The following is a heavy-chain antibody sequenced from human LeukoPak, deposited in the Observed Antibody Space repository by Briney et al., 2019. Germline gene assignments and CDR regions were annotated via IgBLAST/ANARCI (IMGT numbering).Heavy chain of an antibody. CDR2: IDYNGNT. CDR3: AGLQAHGGNYIDH. V-gene: IGHV4-59*08. CDR1: GASLSSYN. D-gene: IGHD4-23*01. Sequence: NPSETLFLTCTVSGASLSSYNWSCIRQPPRQGLRFIGYIDYNGNTIYSDSLRSRVTISADTSKNQFSLKLTSVTAADTARYFCAGLQAHGGNYIDHWGQGILVTVPS. J-gene: IGHJ4*02.